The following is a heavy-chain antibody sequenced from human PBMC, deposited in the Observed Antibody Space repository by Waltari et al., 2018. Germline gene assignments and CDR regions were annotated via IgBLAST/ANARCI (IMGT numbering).Heavy chain of an antibody. CDR3: AALPGSYYWFDP. V-gene: IGHV4-59*02. CDR2: IYYSGST. CDR1: GGSVSTYY. D-gene: IGHD1-26*01. Sequence: QVQLQESGPGLVKPSEPLSLTCTVSGGSVSTYYWSWIRQPPGKGLEWIGYIYYSGSTNYNPSLKSRVTISVDTSKNQFSLKLSSVTAADTAVYYCAALPGSYYWFDPWGQGTLVTVSS. J-gene: IGHJ5*02.